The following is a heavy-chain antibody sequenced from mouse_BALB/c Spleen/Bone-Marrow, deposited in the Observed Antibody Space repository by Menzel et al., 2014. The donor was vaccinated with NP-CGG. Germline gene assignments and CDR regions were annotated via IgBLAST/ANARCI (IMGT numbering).Heavy chain of an antibody. D-gene: IGHD3-2*01. Sequence: VQLQQSGAELVKPGASVKLSCKASGYTFTIYYMFWVKQRPGQGLEWIGEINPSNGGTNFNEKFKSKATLTVDKSSSTAYMQLSSLTSEDSAVYYCTRNGPDSSGYPAWFAYWGQGTQVTVSA. CDR3: TRNGPDSSGYPAWFAY. J-gene: IGHJ3*01. CDR1: GYTFTIYY. CDR2: INPSNGGT. V-gene: IGHV1S81*02.